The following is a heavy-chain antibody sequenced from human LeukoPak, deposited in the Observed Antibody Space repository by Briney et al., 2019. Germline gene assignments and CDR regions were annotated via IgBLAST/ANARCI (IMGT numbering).Heavy chain of an antibody. Sequence: PRGSLRLSWAAYGLTLSTYWMHWVRQAPGKGLVLVSRINSEGSSTTYADSVKGRFSISRDNAKNILYLQMNSLRAEDTAVYYCAKPFIVGATGYYYYYMDVWGKGTTVTVSS. CDR3: AKPFIVGATGYYYYYMDV. J-gene: IGHJ6*03. CDR2: INSEGSST. V-gene: IGHV3-74*01. CDR1: GLTLSTYW. D-gene: IGHD1-26*01.